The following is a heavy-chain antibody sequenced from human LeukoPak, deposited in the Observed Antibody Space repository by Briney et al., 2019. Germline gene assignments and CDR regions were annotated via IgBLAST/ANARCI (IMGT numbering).Heavy chain of an antibody. CDR3: ARGGVRQRRYCSSTSCYELRFDY. D-gene: IGHD2-2*01. CDR2: INHSGST. Sequence: PSETLSLTCAVYGGSFSGYYWSWIRQPPGKGLEWIGEINHSGSTNYNPSLKSRVTISVDTSKNQFSLKLSSVTAADTAVYYCARGGVRQRRYCSSTSCYELRFDYWGQGTLVTVSS. J-gene: IGHJ4*02. CDR1: GGSFSGYY. V-gene: IGHV4-34*01.